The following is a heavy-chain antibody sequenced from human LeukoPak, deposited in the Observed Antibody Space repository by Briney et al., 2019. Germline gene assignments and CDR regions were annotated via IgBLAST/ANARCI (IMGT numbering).Heavy chain of an antibody. V-gene: IGHV4-59*01. CDR3: ARATYGSGSYGTDY. CDR1: GGSSSSCY. D-gene: IGHD3-10*01. Sequence: PSETLSLTCTVSGGSSSSCYWSWIRQPPGKGLEWIGYIYYSGSTNYNPSLMSRVTISVDTSKNQFSLKLSSVTAADTAVYYCARATYGSGSYGTDYWGQGTLVTVSS. CDR2: IYYSGST. J-gene: IGHJ4*02.